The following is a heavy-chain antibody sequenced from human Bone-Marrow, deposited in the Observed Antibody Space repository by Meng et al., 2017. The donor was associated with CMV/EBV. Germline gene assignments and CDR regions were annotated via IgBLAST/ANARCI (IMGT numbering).Heavy chain of an antibody. D-gene: IGHD1-7*01. J-gene: IGHJ6*02. CDR2: ISSSSSYI. Sequence: GESLKISCAASGFTFRSYSMNWVRQAPGKGLEWVSSISSSSSYIYYADSVKGRFTISRDNAKNSLYLQMNSLRAEDTAVYYCARDREYNWNYLPYYYYYGMDVWGQGTTVTVSS. V-gene: IGHV3-21*01. CDR3: ARDREYNWNYLPYYYYYGMDV. CDR1: GFTFRSYS.